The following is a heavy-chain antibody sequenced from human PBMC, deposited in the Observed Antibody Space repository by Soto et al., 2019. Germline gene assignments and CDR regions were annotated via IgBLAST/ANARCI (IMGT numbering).Heavy chain of an antibody. CDR1: GGSISSYY. V-gene: IGHV4-59*01. J-gene: IGHJ5*02. CDR3: ARGLYCSGGSCHNWFDP. D-gene: IGHD2-15*01. CDR2: IYYSGST. Sequence: SETLSLTCTVSGGSISSYYWSWIRQPPGKGLEWIGYIYYSGSTNYNPSLKSRVTITVDTSKNQFSLKLSSVTAADTAVYYCARGLYCSGGSCHNWFDPWGQGTLVTVSS.